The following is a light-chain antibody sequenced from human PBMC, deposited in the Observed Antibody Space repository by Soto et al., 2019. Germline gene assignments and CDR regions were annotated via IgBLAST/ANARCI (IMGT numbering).Light chain of an antibody. CDR1: SSNIGSNF. CDR3: GTWDTSLTAFV. J-gene: IGLJ1*01. Sequence: QSVLTQPPSVSAAPGQKVTISCSGSSSNIGSNFVSWYQQVPGTAPKVLIYDNHQRPSGIPDRFSGSKSGTSGTLVITGLQTGDEADYYCGTWDTSLTAFVFGSGTKVTVL. V-gene: IGLV1-51*01. CDR2: DNH.